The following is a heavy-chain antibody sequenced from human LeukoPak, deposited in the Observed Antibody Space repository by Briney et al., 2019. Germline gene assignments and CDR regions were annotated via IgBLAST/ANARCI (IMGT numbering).Heavy chain of an antibody. Sequence: GGSLRLSCAASGFTVTSYAMSWVRQAPGNWLEWVSVISGIDGSTYYADSVKGRFTISRDYSKNTLYVQMNSLRAEDTAVYYCAKARGFCSGGSCYNPFDPWGQGTLVTVSS. CDR1: GFTVTSYA. CDR3: AKARGFCSGGSCYNPFDP. J-gene: IGHJ5*02. D-gene: IGHD2-15*01. V-gene: IGHV3-23*01. CDR2: ISGIDGST.